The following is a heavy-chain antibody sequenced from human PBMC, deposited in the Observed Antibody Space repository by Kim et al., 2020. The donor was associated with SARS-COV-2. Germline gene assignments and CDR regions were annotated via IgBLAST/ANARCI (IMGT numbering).Heavy chain of an antibody. D-gene: IGHD1-1*01. Sequence: GGSLRLSCAASGFIFSSSAMHWVRQAPGKGLEWVAGISCEGSNKDYADSVKGRFTISSDNSKNTLYLQMNSMSVEATALAECSRARGPGRPLPSWAAF. CDR3: SRARGPGRPLPSWAAF. J-gene: IGHJ3*01. V-gene: IGHV3-30-3*01. CDR2: ISCEGSNK. CDR1: GFIFSSSA.